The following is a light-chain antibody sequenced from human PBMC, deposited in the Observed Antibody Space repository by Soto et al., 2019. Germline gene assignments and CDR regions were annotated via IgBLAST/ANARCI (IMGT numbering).Light chain of an antibody. CDR2: DAS. CDR3: QQYNTYWT. V-gene: IGKV1-5*01. Sequence: DIQMTQSPSTLSASVGDRVTITCRASQSIGSWLARYQQKPGKAPKLLIFDASSLESGVPSRFSGSGSGTEFTLTISSLQPGDFATYFCQQYNTYWTFGQGTKVEIK. J-gene: IGKJ1*01. CDR1: QSIGSW.